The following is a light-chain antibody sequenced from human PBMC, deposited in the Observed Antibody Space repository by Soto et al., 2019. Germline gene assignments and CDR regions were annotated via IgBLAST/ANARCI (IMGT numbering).Light chain of an antibody. V-gene: IGLV2-14*01. CDR1: SSDFGGYNY. CDR3: SSYTSSSTLV. CDR2: EVS. Sequence: QSVLTQPASVSGSPGQSITISCTGTSSDFGGYNYVSWYQQHPGKAPKLMIYEVSNRPSGVSNRFSGSKSDNTASLTISGLQAEDEADYYCSSYTSSSTLVFGGGTKLTVL. J-gene: IGLJ2*01.